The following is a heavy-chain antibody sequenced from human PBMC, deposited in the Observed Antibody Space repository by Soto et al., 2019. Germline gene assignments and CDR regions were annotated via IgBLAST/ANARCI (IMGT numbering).Heavy chain of an antibody. CDR2: TKPDGSES. CDR1: GFTFNNYW. D-gene: IGHD2-15*01. J-gene: IGHJ5*01. Sequence: GGSLRLSCAASGFTFNNYWMNWVRQAPGKGLEWVANTKPDGSESDYADSVKGRFTISRDNAKNTLYLQIESLRVEDTAVYYCARAGDAGCYCSDSWGQGALVTVSS. CDR3: ARAGDAGCYCSDS. V-gene: IGHV3-7*01.